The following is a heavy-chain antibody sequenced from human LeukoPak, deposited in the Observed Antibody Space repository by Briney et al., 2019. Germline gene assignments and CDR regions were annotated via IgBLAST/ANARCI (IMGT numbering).Heavy chain of an antibody. D-gene: IGHD2-15*01. J-gene: IGHJ1*01. CDR2: ISGSGGST. CDR3: AKDERYCSGGSCYSTYFQH. Sequence: GGSLRLSCAASGFTFSSYGMSWVRQAPGKGLEWVSAISGSGGSTYYADSVKGRFTISRDNSKNTLYLQMNSLRAEDTAVYYCAKDERYCSGGSCYSTYFQHWGQGTLVTVSS. V-gene: IGHV3-23*01. CDR1: GFTFSSYG.